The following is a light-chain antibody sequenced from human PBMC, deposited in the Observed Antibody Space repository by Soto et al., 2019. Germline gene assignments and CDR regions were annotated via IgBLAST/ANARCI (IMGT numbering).Light chain of an antibody. Sequence: EIVLTQSPCTLSLSPGERATLSCRASQSVSSSYLSWYQQKPGQAPRLLIYAASIRASGIPDRFSGSGSGTDFTLTISRLEPEDFAVYYCQQYGSSPWTFGQGTKVEIK. CDR3: QQYGSSPWT. J-gene: IGKJ1*01. CDR1: QSVSSSY. V-gene: IGKV3-20*01. CDR2: AAS.